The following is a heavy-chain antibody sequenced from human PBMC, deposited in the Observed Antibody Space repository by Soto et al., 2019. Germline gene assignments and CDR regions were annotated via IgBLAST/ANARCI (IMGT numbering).Heavy chain of an antibody. J-gene: IGHJ4*01. CDR1: GFTFSSYS. V-gene: IGHV3-48*01. D-gene: IGHD6-25*01. CDR2: ISSSSTTM. CDR3: ARDYSSVWYFDY. Sequence: PGGSLRLSCAASGFTFSSYSMNWVRQAPGKGLEWVSYISSSSTTMYYADSVKGRFTISRDNAKNSLYLQMNSLRAEDTAVYYCARDYSSVWYFDYWGQEPWSPSP.